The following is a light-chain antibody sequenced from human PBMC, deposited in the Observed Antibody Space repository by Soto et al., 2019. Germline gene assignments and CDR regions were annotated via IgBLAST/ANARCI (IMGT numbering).Light chain of an antibody. CDR2: DDD. V-gene: IGLV1-51*01. Sequence: QSVLTQPPSVSAAPGQRVTISCSGSTSNIESHYVSWYQQFPGTAPRIIIYDDDQRPSGIPDRFSGSKSGTSATLGITGLQTGDEADYYCGSWDSSLTAVLFVGGTKLAVL. J-gene: IGLJ2*01. CDR1: TSNIESHY. CDR3: GSWDSSLTAVL.